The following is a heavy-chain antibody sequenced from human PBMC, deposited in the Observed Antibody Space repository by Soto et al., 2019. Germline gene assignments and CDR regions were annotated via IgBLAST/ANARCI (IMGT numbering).Heavy chain of an antibody. J-gene: IGHJ4*02. Sequence: SGPTLVNPTQTLTLTCTLSGFSISTSGMGVGWIRQPPGKALEWLGLIYWNDDKRYSPPLKSRLTITKDTSKNRVALTMTNMDPVDTATYYCAHSSFYDSSGYPDYWGQGILVTVSS. D-gene: IGHD3-22*01. CDR2: IYWNDDK. V-gene: IGHV2-5*01. CDR3: AHSSFYDSSGYPDY. CDR1: GFSISTSGMG.